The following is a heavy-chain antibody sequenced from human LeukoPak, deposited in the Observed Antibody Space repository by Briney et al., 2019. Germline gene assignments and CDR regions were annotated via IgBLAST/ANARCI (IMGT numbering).Heavy chain of an antibody. Sequence: GGSLRLSCSASGFTFSSYAMHWGRQAPGKGLEYVSAINSNGGSTSYADSVKGRFTISRDNSKNTLYRQMSSLRAEDTAVYYCVKGRAMPFDYWGQGTLVTVSS. CDR3: VKGRAMPFDY. J-gene: IGHJ4*02. D-gene: IGHD2-2*01. V-gene: IGHV3-64D*06. CDR1: GFTFSSYA. CDR2: INSNGGST.